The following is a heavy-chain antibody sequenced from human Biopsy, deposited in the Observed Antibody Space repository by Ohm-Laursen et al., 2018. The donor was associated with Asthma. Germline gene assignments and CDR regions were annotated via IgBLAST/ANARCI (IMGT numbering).Heavy chain of an antibody. Sequence: PSDTLSLTCAVSGGSISSGDYSWSWIRQPPGKSLEWIGFISPSGNTYYSPSLKSRLTISVDRSKNQFSLRLSSVTAADTAMYYCARDYGDYVWRAFDIWGQGTVVTVSS. CDR2: ISPSGNT. CDR3: ARDYGDYVWRAFDI. V-gene: IGHV4-30-2*01. J-gene: IGHJ3*02. CDR1: GGSISSGDYS. D-gene: IGHD4-17*01.